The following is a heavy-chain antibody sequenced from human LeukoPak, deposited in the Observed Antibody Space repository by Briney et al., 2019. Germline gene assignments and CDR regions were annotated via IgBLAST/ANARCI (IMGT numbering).Heavy chain of an antibody. Sequence: SETLSLTCTVSGGSISSSSYYWGWIRQPPGTGLEWIGSIYYSGSTYYNPSLKSRVTISVDTSKNQFSLKLSSVTAADTAVYYCARAGYSNYGAFGYYYYYYMDVWGKGTTVTVSS. CDR2: IYYSGST. D-gene: IGHD4-11*01. CDR1: GGSISSSSYY. CDR3: ARAGYSNYGAFGYYYYYYMDV. V-gene: IGHV4-39*01. J-gene: IGHJ6*03.